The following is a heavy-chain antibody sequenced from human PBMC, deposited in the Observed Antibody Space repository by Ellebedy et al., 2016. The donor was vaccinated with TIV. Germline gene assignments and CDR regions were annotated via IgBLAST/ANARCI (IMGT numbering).Heavy chain of an antibody. Sequence: ASVKVSXKVSGYTLTELSMHWVRQAPGKGLEWMGGFDPEDGETIYAQKFQGRVTMTEDTSTDTAYMELSSLRSEDTAVYYCATGHPMVRGVTPDYWGQGTLVTVSS. CDR1: GYTLTELS. CDR2: FDPEDGET. D-gene: IGHD3-10*01. V-gene: IGHV1-24*01. J-gene: IGHJ4*02. CDR3: ATGHPMVRGVTPDY.